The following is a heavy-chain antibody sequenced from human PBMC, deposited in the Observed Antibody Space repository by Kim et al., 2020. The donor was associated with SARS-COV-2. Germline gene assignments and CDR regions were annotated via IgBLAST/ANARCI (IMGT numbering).Heavy chain of an antibody. CDR2: INSSGGTT. D-gene: IGHD2-2*01. V-gene: IGHV3-48*04. CDR1: GFTFTGYS. CDR3: MRAESVWLCEDCDYGID. Sequence: GGSLRLSCTTSGFTFTGYSMNWVRQAPGKGLEWVSCINSSGGTTYYADSVKGRFTISRDNAKNTLYLQMNSLRAEDTAVYYCMRAESVWLCEDCDYGID. J-gene: IGHJ6*01.